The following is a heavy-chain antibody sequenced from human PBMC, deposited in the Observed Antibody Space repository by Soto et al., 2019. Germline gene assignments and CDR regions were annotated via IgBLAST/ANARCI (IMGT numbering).Heavy chain of an antibody. CDR3: ARTWRQLSEAFDI. CDR2: IIPIFGTA. V-gene: IGHV1-69*12. Sequence: QVQLVQSGAEVKKPGSSVKVSCKASGGTFSSYAISWVRQAPGQGLEWMGGIIPIFGTANYAQKFQGRVTLTAAESTSNAYTELSSLRSEDTAVCYCARTWRQLSEAFDICGQGTIVTVSS. J-gene: IGHJ3*02. CDR1: GGTFSSYA. D-gene: IGHD5-18*01.